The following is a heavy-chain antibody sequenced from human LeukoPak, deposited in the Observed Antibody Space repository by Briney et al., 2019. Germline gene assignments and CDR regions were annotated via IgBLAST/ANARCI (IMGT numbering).Heavy chain of an antibody. CDR2: IYYSVST. J-gene: IGHJ4*02. CDR1: GGSISSGGYY. V-gene: IGHV4-31*03. CDR3: AREQSYCSSTSCYVGYYFDY. D-gene: IGHD2-2*01. Sequence: SQTLSLTCTVSGGSISSGGYYWSWIRQHPGKGLEWIGYIYYSVSTYYNPSLKSRVTISVDTSKNQFSLKLSSVTVADTAVYYCAREQSYCSSTSCYVGYYFDYWGQGTLVTVSS.